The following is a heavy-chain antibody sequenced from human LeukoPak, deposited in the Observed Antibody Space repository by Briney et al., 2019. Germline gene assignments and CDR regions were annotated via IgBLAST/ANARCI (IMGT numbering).Heavy chain of an antibody. Sequence: SQTLSLTCAVSGGSISSGGYSWTWLRQPPGKGLEWIGYIYYSGSAYYNPSLKSRFTISVDTSKNQFSLKVISVTAADTAVYYCARDVIAAAGSFDPWGQGTLVTVSS. J-gene: IGHJ5*02. CDR3: ARDVIAAAGSFDP. CDR1: GGSISSGGYS. CDR2: IYYSGSA. D-gene: IGHD6-13*01. V-gene: IGHV4-30-4*07.